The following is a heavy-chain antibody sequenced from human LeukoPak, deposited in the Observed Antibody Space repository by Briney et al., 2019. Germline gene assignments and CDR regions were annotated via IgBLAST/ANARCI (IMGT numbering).Heavy chain of an antibody. V-gene: IGHV3-53*01. CDR3: ARDPGYSYGLWYFDL. D-gene: IGHD5-18*01. CDR2: IYSGGST. Sequence: GGSLGLSCAASGFTVSSNYMSWVRQAPGKGLEWVSVIYSGGSTYYADSVKGRFTISRDNSKNTLFLQMNSLRAEDTAMYYCARDPGYSYGLWYFDLWGRGTLLTVSS. J-gene: IGHJ2*01. CDR1: GFTVSSNY.